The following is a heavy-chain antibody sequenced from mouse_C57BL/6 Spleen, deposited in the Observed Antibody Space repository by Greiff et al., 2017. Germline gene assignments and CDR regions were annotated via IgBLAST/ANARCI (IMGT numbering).Heavy chain of an antibody. CDR1: GFNIKDYY. J-gene: IGHJ4*01. D-gene: IGHD2-3*01. CDR3: ARSYDGYYVDYAMDD. V-gene: IGHV14-2*01. Sequence: EVMLVESGAELVKPGASVKLSCTASGFNIKDYYMHWVKQRTEQGLEWIGRIDPEDGETKYAPKFQGKATITADTSSNTAYLQLSSLTSEDTAVYYCARSYDGYYVDYAMDDWGQGTSVTVSS. CDR2: IDPEDGET.